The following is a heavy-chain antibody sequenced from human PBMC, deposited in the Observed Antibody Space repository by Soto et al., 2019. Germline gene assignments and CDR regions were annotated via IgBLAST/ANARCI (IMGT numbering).Heavy chain of an antibody. V-gene: IGHV3-33*01. Sequence: QVQLVESGGGEVKPGRPLRLSCAPSGFTFSPFALNWSPQAPGKGREWVAVIWYAGSKKYYADSVKGRFTISRDNSKNTLYLQMNSLRAEDTAVYYCARGTVHFDYWGQGTLVTVSS. J-gene: IGHJ4*02. CDR2: IWYAGSKK. CDR3: ARGTVHFDY. D-gene: IGHD4-17*01. CDR1: GFTFSPFA.